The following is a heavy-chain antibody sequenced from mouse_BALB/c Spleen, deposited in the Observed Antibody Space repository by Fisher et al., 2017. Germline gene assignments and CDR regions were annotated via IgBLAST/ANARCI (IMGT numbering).Heavy chain of an antibody. Sequence: KFKGKATLTVDKSSSTAYMQLKSLTSEDSAVYYCARRGDGYLYAMDYWGQGTSVTVSS. CDR3: ARRGDGYLYAMDY. V-gene: IGHV1-42*01. D-gene: IGHD2-3*01. J-gene: IGHJ4*01.